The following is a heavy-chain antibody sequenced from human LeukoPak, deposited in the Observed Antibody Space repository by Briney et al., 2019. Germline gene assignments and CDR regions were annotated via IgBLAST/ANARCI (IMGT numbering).Heavy chain of an antibody. D-gene: IGHD6-13*01. CDR2: IYHSGST. CDR3: AGVKYSSSPPAFYGMDV. CDR1: GGSISSGGYS. J-gene: IGHJ6*02. Sequence: PSQTLSLTCAVSGGSISSGGYSWSWIRQPPGKGLEWIGYIYHSGSTYYNPSLKSRVTISVDRSKNQFSLKLSSVTAADTAVYYCAGVKYSSSPPAFYGMDVWGQGTTVTVSS. V-gene: IGHV4-30-2*01.